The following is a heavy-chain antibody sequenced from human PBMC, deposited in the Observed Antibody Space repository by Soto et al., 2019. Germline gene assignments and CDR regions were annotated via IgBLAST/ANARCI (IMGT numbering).Heavy chain of an antibody. Sequence: SVKVSCKASGGTFSSYAISWVRQAPGQGLEWMGGIIPIFGTANYAQKFQGRVTITADESTSTAYMELSSLRSEDTAVYYCAREFRYGDSFDYWGQGTLVTVSS. V-gene: IGHV1-69*13. D-gene: IGHD4-17*01. J-gene: IGHJ4*02. CDR3: AREFRYGDSFDY. CDR2: IIPIFGTA. CDR1: GGTFSSYA.